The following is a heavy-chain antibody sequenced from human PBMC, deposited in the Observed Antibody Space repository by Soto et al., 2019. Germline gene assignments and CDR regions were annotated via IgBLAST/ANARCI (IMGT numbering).Heavy chain of an antibody. CDR2: IIPIVHTA. J-gene: IGHJ5*02. CDR1: GGTFRSNG. CDR3: AMITMIHSFDP. Sequence: QVQLVQSGAEVKKPGSSVKVSCKASGGTFRSNGISWVRQAPGQGLECLGGIIPIVHTASYAQTFRGRVTITADESTTTAYMELSSLRSEDTAVYYCAMITMIHSFDPWGQGTLVTVSS. V-gene: IGHV1-69*01. D-gene: IGHD3-22*01.